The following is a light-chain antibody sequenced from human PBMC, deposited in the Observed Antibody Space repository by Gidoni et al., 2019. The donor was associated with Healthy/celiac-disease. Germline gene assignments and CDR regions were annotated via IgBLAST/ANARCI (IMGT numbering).Light chain of an antibody. Sequence: DIVLTPSPATLSLSPGERATLSCRASQSVSSYLAWYQQKPGQAPRLLIYDASNRATGIPARFSGSGSGTDFTLTISSLEPEDFAVYYCQQRSNWSLTFGGGTKVEIK. V-gene: IGKV3-11*01. J-gene: IGKJ4*01. CDR3: QQRSNWSLT. CDR1: QSVSSY. CDR2: DAS.